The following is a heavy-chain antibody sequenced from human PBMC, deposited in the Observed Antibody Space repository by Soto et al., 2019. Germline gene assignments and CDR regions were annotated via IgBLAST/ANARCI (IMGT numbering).Heavy chain of an antibody. V-gene: IGHV3-33*01. D-gene: IGHD2-2*01. CDR2: IWYDGSNK. CDR1: GFTFSSYG. J-gene: IGHJ5*02. CDR3: ARDPGGRYCSSTSCYGNNWFDP. Sequence: HPGGSLRLSCAASGFTFSSYGMHWVRQAPGKGLEWVAVIWYDGSNKYYADSVKGRFTISRDNSKNTLYLQMNSLRAEDTAVYYCARDPGGRYCSSTSCYGNNWFDPWGQGTLVTVSS.